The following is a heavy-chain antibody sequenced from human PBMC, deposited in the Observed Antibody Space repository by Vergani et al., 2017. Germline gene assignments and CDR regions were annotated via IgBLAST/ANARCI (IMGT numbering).Heavy chain of an antibody. D-gene: IGHD3-22*01. J-gene: IGHJ4*02. V-gene: IGHV2-70*04. CDR3: ARTLSDSRGYYLDY. CDR1: GFSLTTYGMR. CDR2: IDWDDDT. Sequence: QVPLKESGPALVKPTQTLTLTCTFSGFSLTTYGMRVSWIRQPPGKALEWLARIDWDDDTYYRTSLRTRLTISKDTFKNQVALTMTNMDPVDTATYYCARTLSDSRGYYLDYWGQGTLVTVSS.